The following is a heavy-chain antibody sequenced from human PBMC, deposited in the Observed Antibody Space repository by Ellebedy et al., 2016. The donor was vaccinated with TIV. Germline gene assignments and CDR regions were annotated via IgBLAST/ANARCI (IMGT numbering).Heavy chain of an antibody. J-gene: IGHJ4*02. CDR1: GFTFRSHE. Sequence: PGGSLRLSCAASGFTFRSHEMTWVRQAPGKGLEWVSFISDTTTTIYYADSVKGRFTISRDSAKNSLYLQMNSLRDEDTAVYYCARSRALRGVTFDYWGQGTLVTVSS. D-gene: IGHD3-10*01. CDR3: ARSRALRGVTFDY. CDR2: ISDTTTTI. V-gene: IGHV3-48*02.